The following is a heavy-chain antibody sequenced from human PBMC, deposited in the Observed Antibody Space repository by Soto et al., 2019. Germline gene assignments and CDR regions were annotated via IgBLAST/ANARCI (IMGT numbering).Heavy chain of an antibody. CDR3: AKCSPRYSSGLKAYYFDY. D-gene: IGHD6-19*01. CDR1: GFTFSSYA. CDR2: ISGSGGST. V-gene: IGHV3-23*01. J-gene: IGHJ4*02. Sequence: GGSLRLSCAASGFTFSSYAMSWVRQAPGKGLEWVSVISGSGGSTYYADSVKGRFTISRDNSRNTLYLQMNSLRAEGTAVYYCAKCSPRYSSGLKAYYFDYWGQGTLVTVSS.